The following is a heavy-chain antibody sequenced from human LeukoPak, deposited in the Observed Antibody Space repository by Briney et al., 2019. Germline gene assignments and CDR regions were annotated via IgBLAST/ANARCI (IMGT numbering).Heavy chain of an antibody. V-gene: IGHV1-46*01. J-gene: IGHJ3*02. Sequence: GASVKVSCKACGYTFTSYYMHWVRQAPGQGLEWMGIINPSGGSTNYAQKFQGRVTMTRDTSTSTVYMELSSLRSEDTAVYYCARFLRDYYDSSGYYYANAFDIWGQGTMVTVSS. D-gene: IGHD3-22*01. CDR1: GYTFTSYY. CDR3: ARFLRDYYDSSGYYYANAFDI. CDR2: INPSGGST.